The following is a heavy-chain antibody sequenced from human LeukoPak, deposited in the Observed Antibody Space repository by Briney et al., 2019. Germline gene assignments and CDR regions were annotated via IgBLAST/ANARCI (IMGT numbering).Heavy chain of an antibody. V-gene: IGHV1-2*06. CDR2: INPNSGGT. Sequence: ASVTVSCKASGYTFTGFYMHWVRQAPGQGLEWMGRINPNSGGTNYAQKFQGRVTMTRDTSISTAYMELSRLRSDDTAVYYCARTLNYDFWSGYYHFDYWGQGTLVTVSS. CDR3: ARTLNYDFWSGYYHFDY. J-gene: IGHJ4*02. CDR1: GYTFTGFY. D-gene: IGHD3-3*01.